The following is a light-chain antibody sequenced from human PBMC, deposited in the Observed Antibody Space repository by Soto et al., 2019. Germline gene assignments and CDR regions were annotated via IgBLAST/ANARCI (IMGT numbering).Light chain of an antibody. Sequence: QSVLTQPPSASGTPGQRVTISCSGSNSNIGSNTVSWYQQLPGTAPKSLIYSDNQRPSGVPDRISGSRSGTSVSLAISGLQSDDEAEYYCAAWDDSLRGRVFGGGTKLTVL. CDR1: NSNIGSNT. J-gene: IGLJ2*01. V-gene: IGLV1-44*01. CDR2: SDN. CDR3: AAWDDSLRGRV.